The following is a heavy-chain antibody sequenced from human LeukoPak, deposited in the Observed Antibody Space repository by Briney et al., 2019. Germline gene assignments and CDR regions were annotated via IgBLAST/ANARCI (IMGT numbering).Heavy chain of an antibody. Sequence: SETLSLTCAVYGGSFSGYYWSWIRQPPGKGLEWIGEINHSGSTNYNPSLKSRVTISVDTSKNQFSLKLSSVTAADTAVYYCARGRRYYDSSVIDHWGQGTLVTVPS. CDR3: ARGRRYYDSSVIDH. CDR2: INHSGST. J-gene: IGHJ5*02. V-gene: IGHV4-34*01. D-gene: IGHD3-22*01. CDR1: GGSFSGYY.